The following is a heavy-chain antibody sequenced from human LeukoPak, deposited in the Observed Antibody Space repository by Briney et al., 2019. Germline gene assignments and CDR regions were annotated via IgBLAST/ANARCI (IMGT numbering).Heavy chain of an antibody. CDR1: GYTFTSYD. D-gene: IGHD2-15*01. CDR3: ARGYCSGGSCYSLYYYYYGMDV. J-gene: IGHJ6*02. Sequence: ASVKVSCKASGYTFTSYDINWVRQATGQGLERMGWMNPNSGNTGYAQKFQGRVTMTRNTSISTAYMELSSLRSEDTAVYYCARGYCSGGSCYSLYYYYYGMDVWGQGTTVTVSS. CDR2: MNPNSGNT. V-gene: IGHV1-8*01.